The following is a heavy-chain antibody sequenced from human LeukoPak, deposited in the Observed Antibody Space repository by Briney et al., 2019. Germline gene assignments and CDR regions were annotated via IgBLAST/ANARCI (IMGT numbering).Heavy chain of an antibody. CDR2: ISAYNGNT. D-gene: IGHD3-16*02. J-gene: IGHJ4*02. V-gene: IGHV1-18*01. Sequence: GASVKVSCKASGYTFTSYGISWVRQAPGQGLEWMGWISAYNGNTNYAQKLQGRVTMTTDTSTSTAYMELRSLRSDDTAVYYCARDYDYLWGSYRANHNYFDYWGQGTLVTVSS. CDR1: GYTFTSYG. CDR3: ARDYDYLWGSYRANHNYFDY.